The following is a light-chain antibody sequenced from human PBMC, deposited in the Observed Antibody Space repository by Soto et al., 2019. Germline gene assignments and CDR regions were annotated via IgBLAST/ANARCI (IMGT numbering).Light chain of an antibody. CDR3: HHYNNWPPDYT. CDR1: QSIRSY. CDR2: GAS. J-gene: IGKJ2*01. Sequence: EVVLTQSPATLSVSPGETATLSCRASQSIRSYLAWYQQKAGQSPRLLIYGASMRATGVPTRFSGSGSGTEFTHTISRLQSEDFAHFYCHHYNNWPPDYTFGQGTKVEIK. V-gene: IGKV3-15*01.